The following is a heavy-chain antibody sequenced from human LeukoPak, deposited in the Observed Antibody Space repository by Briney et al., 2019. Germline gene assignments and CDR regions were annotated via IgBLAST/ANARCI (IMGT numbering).Heavy chain of an antibody. Sequence: GASVKVSCKASGYTFTNYGISWVRQAPGQGLEWMGWISAYNGNTNYAQKFQGRVTMTRDTSTSTAYMELSSLRSEDTAVYYCARTPYDFWSGSDAFDIWGQGTMVTVSS. D-gene: IGHD3-3*01. V-gene: IGHV1-18*01. CDR1: GYTFTNYG. CDR3: ARTPYDFWSGSDAFDI. J-gene: IGHJ3*02. CDR2: ISAYNGNT.